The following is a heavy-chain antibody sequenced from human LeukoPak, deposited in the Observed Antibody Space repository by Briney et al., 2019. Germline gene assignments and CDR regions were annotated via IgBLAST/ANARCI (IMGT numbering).Heavy chain of an antibody. Sequence: SSETLSLTCAVYGGSFSGYYWSWIRQPPGKGLEWIGEINHSGSTNYNPSLKSRVTISVDTSKNQFSLKLSSVTAADTAVYYCASSLGVTMAYWGQGTLVTVSS. CDR1: GGSFSGYY. CDR3: ASSLGVTMAY. CDR2: INHSGST. D-gene: IGHD4/OR15-4a*01. J-gene: IGHJ4*02. V-gene: IGHV4-34*01.